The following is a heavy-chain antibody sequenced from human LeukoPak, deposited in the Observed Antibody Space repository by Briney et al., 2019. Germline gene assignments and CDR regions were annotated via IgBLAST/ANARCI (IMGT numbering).Heavy chain of an antibody. V-gene: IGHV1-18*01. CDR1: GYTFTTYG. Sequence: ASVKVSCKASGYTFTTYGITWVRQAPGQGLEWMGWISTYSGETSYAQKLQGRVTMTTDTSTSTAYMELGSLRSDDTAVYYCARGQYDFWSGYYYFDYWGQGTLVTVSS. J-gene: IGHJ4*02. CDR3: ARGQYDFWSGYYYFDY. D-gene: IGHD3-3*01. CDR2: ISTYSGET.